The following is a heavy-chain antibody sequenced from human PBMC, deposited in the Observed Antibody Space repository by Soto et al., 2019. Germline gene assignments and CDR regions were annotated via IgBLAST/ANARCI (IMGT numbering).Heavy chain of an antibody. CDR2: ISGSGGST. V-gene: IGHV3-23*01. CDR1: GFTFSSYA. CDR3: AKASGWFGEFDY. Sequence: EVQLLESGGGLVQPGGSLRLSCAASGFTFSSYAMSWVRHAPGKGLEWVSAISGSGGSTYYADSVKGRFTISRDNSKNTLYLQMNSLRAEDTVVYYCAKASGWFGEFDYWGQGTLVTVSS. D-gene: IGHD3-10*01. J-gene: IGHJ4*02.